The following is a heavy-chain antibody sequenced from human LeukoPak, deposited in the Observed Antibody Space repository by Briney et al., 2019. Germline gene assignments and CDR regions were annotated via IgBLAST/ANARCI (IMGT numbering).Heavy chain of an antibody. CDR3: ARGFYSYGSVLHDY. CDR2: IYYSGST. V-gene: IGHV4-59*01. CDR1: GASISGYY. Sequence: SETLSLTCTVSGASISGYYWSWIRQPPGKGLEWIGYIYYSGSTNYNPSLKSRVAISIDTSKNQFSLKLSSVTVADTAIYYCARGFYSYGSVLHDYWGQGTLVTVSS. J-gene: IGHJ4*02. D-gene: IGHD3-10*01.